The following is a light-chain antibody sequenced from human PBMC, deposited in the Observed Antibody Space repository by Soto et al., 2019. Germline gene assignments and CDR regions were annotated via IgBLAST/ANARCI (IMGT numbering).Light chain of an antibody. CDR3: CSYARSSTYV. CDR1: SSDVGNYNL. J-gene: IGLJ1*01. CDR2: EGS. V-gene: IGLV2-23*01. Sequence: QSALTQPASVSGSPGQSITISCTGTSSDVGNYNLVSWYQQHPGKAPKLMIYEGSKRPSGVSNRFSGSKSGNTASLTISGLQVEDEAHYYCCSYARSSTYVFGTGTKLTVL.